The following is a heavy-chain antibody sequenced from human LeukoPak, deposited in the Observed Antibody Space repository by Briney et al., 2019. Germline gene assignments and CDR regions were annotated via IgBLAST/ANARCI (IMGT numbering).Heavy chain of an antibody. J-gene: IGHJ4*02. CDR1: GGTFSSYA. Sequence: ASVKVSCKASGGTFSSYAISWVRQAPGQGLEWMGGIIPIFGTANYAQKFQGRVTITADESTSTAYMELSSLRSEDTAVYYCARDAREGYYYWSFDYWGQGTLVTVSS. V-gene: IGHV1-69*13. CDR2: IIPIFGTA. CDR3: ARDAREGYYYWSFDY. D-gene: IGHD3-22*01.